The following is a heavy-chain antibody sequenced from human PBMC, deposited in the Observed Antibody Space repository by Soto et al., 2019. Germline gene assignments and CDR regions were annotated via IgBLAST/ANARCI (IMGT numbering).Heavy chain of an antibody. CDR2: ISYSGST. CDR1: GGSISSGNYY. Sequence: SETLSLTCTVSGGSISSGNYYWSWIRQPPGKGLEWIGFISYSGSTYYSTSLKSRVTISVDTSKNQFSLKLSSVTAADTAVYYCARRYGASFDYWGQGTLVTVSS. V-gene: IGHV4-30-4*02. CDR3: ARRYGASFDY. D-gene: IGHD4-17*01. J-gene: IGHJ4*02.